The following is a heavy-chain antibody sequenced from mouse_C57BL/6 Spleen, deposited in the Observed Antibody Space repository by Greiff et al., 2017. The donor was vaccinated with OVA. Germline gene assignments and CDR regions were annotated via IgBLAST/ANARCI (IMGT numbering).Heavy chain of an antibody. V-gene: IGHV14-3*01. J-gene: IGHJ3*01. CDR3: ARGYYGSSSRFAY. Sequence: EVQLQQSVAELVRPGASVKLSCTASGFNIKNTYMHWVKQRPEQGLEWIGRIDPANGNTKYAPKFQGKATITADTSSNTAYLQLSSLTSEDTAIYYGARGYYGSSSRFAYWGQGTLVTVSA. CDR2: IDPANGNT. D-gene: IGHD1-1*01. CDR1: GFNIKNTY.